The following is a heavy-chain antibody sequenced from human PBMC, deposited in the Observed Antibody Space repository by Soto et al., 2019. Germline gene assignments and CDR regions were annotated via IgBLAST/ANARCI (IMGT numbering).Heavy chain of an antibody. D-gene: IGHD6-19*01. CDR2: ISSSSSYI. V-gene: IGHV3-21*01. J-gene: IGHJ6*02. Sequence: GGSLRLSCAASGFTFSSYSMNWVRQAPGEGLEWVSSISSSSSYIYYADSVKGRFTISRDNAKNSLYLQMNSLRAEDTAVYYCARDHVAVAIDYYYYGMDVWGQGTTVTVSS. CDR1: GFTFSSYS. CDR3: ARDHVAVAIDYYYYGMDV.